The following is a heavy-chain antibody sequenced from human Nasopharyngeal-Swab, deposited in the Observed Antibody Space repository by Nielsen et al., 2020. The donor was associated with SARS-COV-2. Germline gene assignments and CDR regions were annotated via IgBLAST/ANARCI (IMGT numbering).Heavy chain of an antibody. Sequence: WIRQPPGKGLEWVSYISGSGNTIYYADSVKGRFTMSRDNAKNSLYLQMNSLRAEDTAVYYCARDWRYFECWGQGTLVTVSS. D-gene: IGHD3-3*01. V-gene: IGHV3-48*03. J-gene: IGHJ4*02. CDR2: ISGSGNTI. CDR3: ARDWRYFEC.